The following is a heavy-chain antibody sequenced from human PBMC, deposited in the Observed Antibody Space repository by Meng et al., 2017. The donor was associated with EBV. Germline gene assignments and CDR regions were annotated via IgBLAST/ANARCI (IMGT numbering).Heavy chain of an antibody. J-gene: IGHJ4*02. CDR3: ARNRGNGDYYFDY. D-gene: IGHD4-17*01. Sequence: VQVGESGGGLVQPGGSLRLSCAAFGFTFSSYSMNWVRQAPGKGLEWVSSISSSSSYIYYADSVKGRFTISRDNAKNSLYLQMNSLRAEDTAVYYCARNRGNGDYYFDYWGQGTLVTVSS. CDR1: GFTFSSYS. V-gene: IGHV3-21*01. CDR2: ISSSSSYI.